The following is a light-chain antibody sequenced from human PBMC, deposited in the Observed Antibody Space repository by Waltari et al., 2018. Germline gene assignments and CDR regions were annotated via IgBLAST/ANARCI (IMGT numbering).Light chain of an antibody. CDR3: QQGNGYPRT. CDR2: YAN. V-gene: IGKV1-17*01. CDR1: QDIKNH. J-gene: IGKJ1*01. Sequence: DIQMSQSPSSLSASVGDRVTITCRASQDIKNHLNWYQQKPGKAPKLLIFYANSLSSGVPSRFSGGGSGTEFTLTISSLQPEDFATYYCQQGNGYPRTFGQGTKVEIK.